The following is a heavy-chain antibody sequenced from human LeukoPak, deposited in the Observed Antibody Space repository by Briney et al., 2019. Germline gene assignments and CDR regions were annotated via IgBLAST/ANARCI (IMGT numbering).Heavy chain of an antibody. D-gene: IGHD3-22*01. CDR3: GRGRRRLMRTDATTTYYEIDS. Sequence: SVTVSCKSSDYTFNNHGFNWMRQPPGGRLDWMGLISSYYGNTKYAEALQSRVSMTTDRSTYTAYMELRNVRSDDTAVYYCGRGRRRLMRTDATTTYYEIDSWGQETQVTVSS. CDR2: ISSYYGNT. CDR1: DYTFNNHG. V-gene: IGHV1-18*01. J-gene: IGHJ4*02.